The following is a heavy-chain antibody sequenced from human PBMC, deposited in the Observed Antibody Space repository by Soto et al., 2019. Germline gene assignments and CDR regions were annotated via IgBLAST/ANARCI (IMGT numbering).Heavy chain of an antibody. CDR2: ISYDEINK. J-gene: IGHJ4*02. D-gene: IGHD1-1*01. V-gene: IGHV3-30*18. Sequence: QVQLVESGGGVVQPGRSLRLSCAASGFTFSSYGMHWVRQAPGKGLEWVAIISYDEINKYYADSVKGRFTISRDNSKNTLYLQMNSLRAEDTAVYYCAKSVYNWNDGFFDYWGQGTLDTVSS. CDR3: AKSVYNWNDGFFDY. CDR1: GFTFSSYG.